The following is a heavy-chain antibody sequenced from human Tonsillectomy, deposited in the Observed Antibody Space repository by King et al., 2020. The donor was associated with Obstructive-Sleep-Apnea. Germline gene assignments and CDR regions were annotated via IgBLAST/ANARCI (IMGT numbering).Heavy chain of an antibody. Sequence: VQLQESGPGLVKPSQNLSLTCTVSGGSISRGGYYWSWIRQHPGKGLEWIGYIYYSGNTYYNPSLKSRVTISVDTSKNQFSLKLSSVTAADTAVYYCARGGYYYDSSGYYSGPLFDYWGQGTLVTVSS. CDR1: GGSISRGGYY. CDR3: ARGGYYYDSSGYYSGPLFDY. D-gene: IGHD3-22*01. CDR2: IYYSGNT. V-gene: IGHV4-31*03. J-gene: IGHJ4*02.